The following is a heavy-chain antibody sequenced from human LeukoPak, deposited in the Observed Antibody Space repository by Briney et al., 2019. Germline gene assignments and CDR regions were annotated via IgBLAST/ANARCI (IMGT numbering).Heavy chain of an antibody. CDR2: INSDGLTT. V-gene: IGHV3-74*01. CDR1: GFTFRTDW. Sequence: GGSLRLSCAASGFTFRTDWMHWVREAPGKGLVWVSHINSDGLTTLYADSVKGRFTISRDNAKNTLYLQLNSLRAEDTAVYYCARSGKYAFDYWGQGTLVTVSS. J-gene: IGHJ4*02. D-gene: IGHD1-26*01. CDR3: ARSGKYAFDY.